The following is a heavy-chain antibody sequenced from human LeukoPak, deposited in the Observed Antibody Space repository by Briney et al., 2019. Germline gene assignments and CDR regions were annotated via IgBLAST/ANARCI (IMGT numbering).Heavy chain of an antibody. CDR1: GGSISHYY. Sequence: SETLSLTCTFSGGSISHYYWSWIRQPPGKGLELIGYIYYTGSTNYNPSLKSRVTISVDTSKNQFSLKLSSVTAADTAVYYCARQGTTVTSNWFGPWGQGTLVTVSS. V-gene: IGHV4-59*08. J-gene: IGHJ5*02. D-gene: IGHD4-17*01. CDR2: IYYTGST. CDR3: ARQGTTVTSNWFGP.